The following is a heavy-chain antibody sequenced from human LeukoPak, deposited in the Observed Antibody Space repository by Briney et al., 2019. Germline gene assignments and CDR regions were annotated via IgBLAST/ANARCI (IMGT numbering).Heavy chain of an antibody. CDR3: AVSGDGHNYFDY. Sequence: GGSLRLSCAASGFTFSSYAMSWVRQAPGKGLEWVSAISGSGGSTYYADSVKGRFTISRDNSKNTLYLQMNSLRAEDTAVYYCAVSGDGHNYFDYWGQGTLVTVSS. V-gene: IGHV3-23*01. D-gene: IGHD5-24*01. CDR1: GFTFSSYA. J-gene: IGHJ4*02. CDR2: ISGSGGST.